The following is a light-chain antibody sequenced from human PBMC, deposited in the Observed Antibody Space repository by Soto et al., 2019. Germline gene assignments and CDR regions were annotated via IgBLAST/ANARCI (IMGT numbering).Light chain of an antibody. CDR1: QSISSY. CDR2: AAS. Sequence: DIQMTQSPSSLSASVGDRVTITCRASQSISSYLNWYQQKPGKAPKLLIYAASSLQSGVPSRFSGSGSGTDFTLISSSLQPEDFATYYCQQSYSTPTFGQGTKLEIK. J-gene: IGKJ2*01. CDR3: QQSYSTPT. V-gene: IGKV1-39*01.